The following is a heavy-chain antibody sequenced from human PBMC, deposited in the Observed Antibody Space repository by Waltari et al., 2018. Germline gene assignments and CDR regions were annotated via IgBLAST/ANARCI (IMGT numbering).Heavy chain of an antibody. V-gene: IGHV1-69*10. CDR2: IIPIIGIA. CDR3: ARQSSDSSGWYWADY. D-gene: IGHD6-19*01. CDR1: GGTFSSYA. J-gene: IGHJ4*02. Sequence: QVQLVQSGAEVKKPGSSVKVSCKASGGTFSSYAISWVRQAPGQGLEWMGGIIPIIGIANYAQKFQGRVTITADKSTSTAYMELSSLRSEDTAVYYCARQSSDSSGWYWADYWGQGTLVTVSS.